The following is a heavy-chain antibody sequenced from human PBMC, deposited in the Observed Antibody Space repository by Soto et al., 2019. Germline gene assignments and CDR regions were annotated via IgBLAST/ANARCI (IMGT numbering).Heavy chain of an antibody. J-gene: IGHJ4*02. CDR1: GGSISSYY. V-gene: IGHV4-59*01. Sequence: SETLSLTCTVSGGSISSYYWSWIRQPPGKGLEWIGYIYYSGSTNYNPSLKSRVTISVDTSKNQFSLKLSSVTAADTAVYYCARSLYDILTGYQYYFDYWGQGTLVTVFS. D-gene: IGHD3-9*01. CDR3: ARSLYDILTGYQYYFDY. CDR2: IYYSGST.